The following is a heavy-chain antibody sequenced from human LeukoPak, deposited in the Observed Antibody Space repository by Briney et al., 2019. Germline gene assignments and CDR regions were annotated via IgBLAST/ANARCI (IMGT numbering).Heavy chain of an antibody. Sequence: GGSLRLSCAASGFIFSNYAMSWVRQAPGKGLEWVSAIVPSGGNTFYAGSVKGQFTISRDNSKNTLYLQMSSLRAEDTAIYYCAKAMVVAYYFDHWGQGTLVSVSS. D-gene: IGHD2-15*01. CDR3: AKAMVVAYYFDH. J-gene: IGHJ4*02. V-gene: IGHV3-23*01. CDR2: IVPSGGNT. CDR1: GFIFSNYA.